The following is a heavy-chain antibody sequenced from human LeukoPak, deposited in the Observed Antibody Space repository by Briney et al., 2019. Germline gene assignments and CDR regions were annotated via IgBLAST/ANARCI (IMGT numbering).Heavy chain of an antibody. J-gene: IGHJ6*02. Sequence: PGGSLRLSCTASGFTFGDYAMSWVRQAPGKGLEWVGFFRSKAYGGTTEYAASVKGRFTISRDDSKRIAYLQITSLKTEDTAVYWAAAGTPYGMEVWGQGTTVTVSS. CDR3: AAGTPYGMEV. D-gene: IGHD6-13*01. V-gene: IGHV3-49*04. CDR2: FRSKAYGGTT. CDR1: GFTFGDYA.